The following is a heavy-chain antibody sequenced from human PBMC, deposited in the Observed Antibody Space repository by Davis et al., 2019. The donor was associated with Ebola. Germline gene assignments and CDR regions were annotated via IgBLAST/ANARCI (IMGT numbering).Heavy chain of an antibody. D-gene: IGHD2-15*01. CDR2: IKQDGSEK. CDR1: GFTFSSYW. Sequence: GESLKISCAASGFTFSSYWMSWVRQAPGKGLEWVANIKQDGSEKYYVDSVKGRFTISRDNSKNTVFLEMNSMRPGDKAVYYCAKIPIAVVVAAEIDYWGQGTLVTVSS. CDR3: AKIPIAVVVAAEIDY. V-gene: IGHV3-7*03. J-gene: IGHJ4*02.